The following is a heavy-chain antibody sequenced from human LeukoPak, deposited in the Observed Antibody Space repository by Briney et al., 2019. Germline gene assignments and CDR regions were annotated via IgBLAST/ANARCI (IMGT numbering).Heavy chain of an antibody. Sequence: GGSLRPSCAASGFTFDDYAMHWVRQAPGKGLEWVSGISWNSGSIGYADSVKGRFTISRDNAKNSLYLQMNSLRAEDTALYYCAKGGGSYYWFSAFDIWGQGTMVTVSS. CDR2: ISWNSGSI. CDR1: GFTFDDYA. D-gene: IGHD2-15*01. J-gene: IGHJ3*02. V-gene: IGHV3-9*01. CDR3: AKGGGSYYWFSAFDI.